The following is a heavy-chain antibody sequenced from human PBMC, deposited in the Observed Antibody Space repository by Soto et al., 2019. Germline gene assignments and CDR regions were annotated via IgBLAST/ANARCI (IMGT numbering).Heavy chain of an antibody. CDR2: IYYSGIT. V-gene: IGHV4-39*01. CDR3: ARIPGRTLWFRESRAGFDP. J-gene: IGHJ5*02. Sequence: AETLSLTGAVSGGSISSSSYYWGWIPQPPGEGLELILSIYYSGITYYNPSLKSRFTISLDTSKNQFSLNLSSVTAADTAGYYCARIPGRTLWFRESRAGFDPWGQGTLVTVSS. CDR1: GGSISSSSYY. D-gene: IGHD3-10*01.